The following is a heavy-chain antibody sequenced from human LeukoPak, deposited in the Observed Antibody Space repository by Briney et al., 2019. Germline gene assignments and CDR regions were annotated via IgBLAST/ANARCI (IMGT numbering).Heavy chain of an antibody. D-gene: IGHD5-18*01. CDR1: GFTVSSNY. V-gene: IGHV3-66*01. CDR3: ARYSYGRPIGY. J-gene: IGHJ4*02. Sequence: GGSLRLSCAASGFTVSSNYMSWVRQAPGKGLEWVSVIYSGGSTYYADSVKGRFTISRDNSKSTLYLQMNSLRAEDTAVYYCARYSYGRPIGYWGQGTLVTVSS. CDR2: IYSGGST.